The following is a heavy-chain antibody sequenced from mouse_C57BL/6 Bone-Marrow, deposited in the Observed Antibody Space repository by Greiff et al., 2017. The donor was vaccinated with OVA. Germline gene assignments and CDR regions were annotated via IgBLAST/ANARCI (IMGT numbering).Heavy chain of an antibody. CDR1: GFNIKDDY. CDR3: TTGGMVTTGTDY. V-gene: IGHV14-4*01. Sequence: VQLQQSGAELVRPGASVKLSCTASGFNIKDDYMHWVKQRPEQGLEWIGWIDPENGDTEYASKFQGKATITADTSSNTAYLQLSSLTSEDTAVYYCTTGGMVTTGTDYWGQGTTLTVSS. CDR2: IDPENGDT. J-gene: IGHJ2*01. D-gene: IGHD2-2*01.